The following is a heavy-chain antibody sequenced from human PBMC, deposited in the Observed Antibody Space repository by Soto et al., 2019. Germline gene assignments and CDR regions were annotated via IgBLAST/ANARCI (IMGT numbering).Heavy chain of an antibody. Sequence: SETLSLTCTVSGGSTRSTNHYWGWIRQSPGKGLEWIGSVYYSGNTYYSPSLRSRVTISVDTSKNQFSLKLTSVTAADTAVYYCTRVGRSGSPYYFGMDVWGQGTTVTVSS. J-gene: IGHJ6*02. V-gene: IGHV4-39*07. CDR1: GGSTRSTNHY. D-gene: IGHD3-22*01. CDR2: VYYSGNT. CDR3: TRVGRSGSPYYFGMDV.